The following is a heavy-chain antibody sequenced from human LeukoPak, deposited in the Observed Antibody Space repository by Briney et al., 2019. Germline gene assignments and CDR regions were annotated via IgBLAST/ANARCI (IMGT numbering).Heavy chain of an antibody. CDR1: GGTFSSYA. Sequence: ASVKVSCKASGGTFSSYAISWVRQAPGQGLEWMGGIIPIFGTANYAQKFQGRVTITTDESTSTAYMELSSLRSEDTAVYYCAMTARHAVFSCYYYYMDVWGKGTTVTVSS. J-gene: IGHJ6*03. V-gene: IGHV1-69*05. CDR2: IIPIFGTA. D-gene: IGHD2-21*02. CDR3: AMTARHAVFSCYYYYMDV.